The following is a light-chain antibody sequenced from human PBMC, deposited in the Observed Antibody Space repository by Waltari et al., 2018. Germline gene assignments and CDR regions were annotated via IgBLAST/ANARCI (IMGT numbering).Light chain of an antibody. Sequence: EIVLTQSPVTLSLSPGERATLSCRASQRVSNNYLAWYQQKPGQAPRLLIYGASSRATGIPDRFSGSGSGTDFTLTISGLEAEDFAVYYCQQYSSSPKTFGQGTKVEVK. J-gene: IGKJ1*01. CDR3: QQYSSSPKT. CDR1: QRVSNNY. V-gene: IGKV3-20*01. CDR2: GAS.